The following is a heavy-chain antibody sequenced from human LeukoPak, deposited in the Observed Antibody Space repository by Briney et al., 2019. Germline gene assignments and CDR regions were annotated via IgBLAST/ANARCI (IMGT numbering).Heavy chain of an antibody. CDR2: INPSGGST. J-gene: IGHJ5*02. D-gene: IGHD2-2*01. CDR1: GYTFTSYG. CDR3: ARGPAIADNWFDP. V-gene: IGHV1-46*01. Sequence: ASVKVSCKASGYTFTSYGISWVRRAPGQGLEWMGIINPSGGSTSYAQKFQGRVTMTRDTSTSTVYMELSSLRSEDTAVYYCARGPAIADNWFDPWGQGTLVTVSS.